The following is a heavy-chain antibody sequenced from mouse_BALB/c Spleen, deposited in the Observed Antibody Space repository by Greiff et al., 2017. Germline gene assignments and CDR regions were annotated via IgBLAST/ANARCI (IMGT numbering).Heavy chain of an antibody. Sequence: QVQLQQSGAELVKPGASVKLSCKASGYTFTSYDINWVRQRPEQGLAWIGWIFPGDGSTKYNEKFKGKATLTTDKSSSTAYMQLSRLTSEDSAVYFCAREGGITTVVDYYAMDYWGQGTSVTVCS. D-gene: IGHD1-1*01. CDR2: IFPGDGST. CDR1: GYTFTSYD. CDR3: AREGGITTVVDYYAMDY. V-gene: IGHV1S56*01. J-gene: IGHJ4*01.